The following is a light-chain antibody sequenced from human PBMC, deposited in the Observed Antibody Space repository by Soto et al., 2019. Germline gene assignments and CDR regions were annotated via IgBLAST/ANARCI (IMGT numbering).Light chain of an antibody. Sequence: DIQMTQSPSTLSASVGDRVTITCRASQSISSWLAWYQQKPGKAPKLLIYKASSLESGVPSRFRGSGSGTECTLPISRLQPDDFETYYCQQYNSYSRTFGQGTKVDIK. J-gene: IGKJ1*01. CDR1: QSISSW. CDR3: QQYNSYSRT. V-gene: IGKV1-5*03. CDR2: KAS.